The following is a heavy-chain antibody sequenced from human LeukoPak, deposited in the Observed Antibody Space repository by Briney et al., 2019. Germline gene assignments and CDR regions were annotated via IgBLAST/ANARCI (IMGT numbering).Heavy chain of an antibody. V-gene: IGHV3-30*02. CDR3: AKSGIEAAGSLVYFDY. J-gene: IGHJ4*02. CDR1: GFTFSSYG. Sequence: GGSLRLSCAASGFTFSSYGMHWVRQAPGKGLEWVAIIWYDGSNKYYADSVKGRFTISRDNSKNTLYLQMNSLRAEDTAVYYCAKSGIEAAGSLVYFDYWARELWSPPPQ. CDR2: IWYDGSNK. D-gene: IGHD6-13*01.